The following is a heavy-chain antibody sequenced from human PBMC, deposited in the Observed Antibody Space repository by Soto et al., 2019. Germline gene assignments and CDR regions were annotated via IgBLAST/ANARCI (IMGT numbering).Heavy chain of an antibody. V-gene: IGHV4-59*01. Sequence: SETLSLTCTVSGGSISSYYWSWIRQPPGKGLEWIGYIYYSGSTNYNPSLKSRVTISVDTSKNQFSLKLSSVTAADTAVYYCASDENLRGGDYVEAFDIWGQGTMATVSS. J-gene: IGHJ3*02. CDR3: ASDENLRGGDYVEAFDI. CDR1: GGSISSYY. D-gene: IGHD4-17*01. CDR2: IYYSGST.